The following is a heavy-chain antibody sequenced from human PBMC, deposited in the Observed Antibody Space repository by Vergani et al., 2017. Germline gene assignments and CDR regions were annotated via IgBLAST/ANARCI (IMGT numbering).Heavy chain of an antibody. CDR1: GFTSSYYG. V-gene: IGHV3-30*03. D-gene: IGHD2-21*01. CDR2: ISYDGTQK. Sequence: QVHLVESGGGVVQPGRSLRLSCVVSGFTSSYYGMHWVRQAPGKGLEWVAVISYDGTQKYYADSVKGRFTISRDNSKSTLYLQMNSLRTEDTAVCDRRTKSCGISGCQIGYFREWGQGTLGTVSS. CDR3: RTKSCGISGCQIGYFRE. J-gene: IGHJ1*01.